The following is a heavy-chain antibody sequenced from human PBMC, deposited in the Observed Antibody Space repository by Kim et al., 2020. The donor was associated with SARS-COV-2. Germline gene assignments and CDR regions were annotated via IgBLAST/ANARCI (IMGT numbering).Heavy chain of an antibody. J-gene: IGHJ4*02. CDR2: ISYDGSNV. CDR1: GFTFSSYG. Sequence: GGSLRLSCAASGFTFSSYGMHWVRQAPGKGLEWVAVISYDGSNVYFADSVKDRFTISRDNSKNTLYLQMSSLRAEDTAVYYCAKALDDYCDYWGQGTLVTVSS. V-gene: IGHV3-30*18. CDR3: AKALDDYCDY.